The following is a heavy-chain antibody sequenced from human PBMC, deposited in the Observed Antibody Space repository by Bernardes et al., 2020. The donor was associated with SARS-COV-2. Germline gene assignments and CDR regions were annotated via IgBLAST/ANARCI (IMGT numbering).Heavy chain of an antibody. CDR3: ARDPHDYSKGRLYYFDS. CDR1: GYTFTGYY. V-gene: IGHV1-2*04. Sequence: ASVKVSCMASGYTFTGYYIHWVRQAPGQGLEWMGWINPHSGGTNYAQNFQGWVTMTTDTSISTAYMELSRLRSDDTAVYYCARDPHDYSKGRLYYFDSWGQGTLVTVSS. D-gene: IGHD4-4*01. J-gene: IGHJ4*02. CDR2: INPHSGGT.